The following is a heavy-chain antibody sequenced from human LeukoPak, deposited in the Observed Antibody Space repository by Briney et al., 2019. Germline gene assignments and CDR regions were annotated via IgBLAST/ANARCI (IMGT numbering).Heavy chain of an antibody. CDR3: VRDNSPGWFGP. Sequence: GGSLRLSCAASGFTFSSHWMHWVRQGPEKGLEWVSRVKTDDSRTDYADSVKGRFTIARDNAKNTLYLQMNSLRVEDTAVYYCVRDNSPGWFGPWGQGTLVTVSS. CDR1: GFTFSSHW. D-gene: IGHD4-11*01. V-gene: IGHV3-74*01. J-gene: IGHJ5*02. CDR2: VKTDDSRT.